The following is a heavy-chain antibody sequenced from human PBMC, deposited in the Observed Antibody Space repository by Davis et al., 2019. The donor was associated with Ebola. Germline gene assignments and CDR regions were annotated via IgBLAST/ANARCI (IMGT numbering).Heavy chain of an antibody. CDR2: ISHTGST. V-gene: IGHV4-61*01. CDR3: ARVYGDYTEYFDY. D-gene: IGHD4-17*01. Sequence: SETLSLTCSVSGGSVNNGYYYWTWIRQPPGKGLEWIGYISHTGSTNYSPSLKSRVTISADTSKNQFSLKLTSVTAADTAEYYCARVYGDYTEYFDYWGQGTLVTVSS. J-gene: IGHJ4*02. CDR1: GGSVNNGYYY.